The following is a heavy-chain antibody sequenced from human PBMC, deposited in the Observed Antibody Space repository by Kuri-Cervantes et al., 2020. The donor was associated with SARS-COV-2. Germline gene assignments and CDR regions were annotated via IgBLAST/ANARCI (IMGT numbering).Heavy chain of an antibody. CDR3: AKSGKHVDAFDI. Sequence: GGAPQLPRAASGFTFSSCEMNWVRQAPGKGLEWVSYISSSSSYIYHAGSVKGRFTISRDNAKISLYLEMNSLRAEDTGVYYCAKSGKHVDAFDIWGQGTMVTVSS. CDR2: ISSSSSYI. J-gene: IGHJ3*02. V-gene: IGHV3-21*05. CDR1: GFTFSSCE.